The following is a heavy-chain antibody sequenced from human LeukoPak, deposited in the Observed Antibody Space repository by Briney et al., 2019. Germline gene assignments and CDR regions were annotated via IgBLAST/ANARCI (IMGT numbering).Heavy chain of an antibody. J-gene: IGHJ4*02. CDR2: ISGSGGST. V-gene: IGHV3-23*01. D-gene: IGHD4-17*01. Sequence: GDSLRLSCAASGFTFSSYWMIWFRQAPGKGLEWVSAISGSGGSTYYADSVKGRFTISRDNSKNTLYLQMNSLRAEDTAVYYCAKVRGTRDYGTLIDYWGQGTLVTVSS. CDR1: GFTFSSYW. CDR3: AKVRGTRDYGTLIDY.